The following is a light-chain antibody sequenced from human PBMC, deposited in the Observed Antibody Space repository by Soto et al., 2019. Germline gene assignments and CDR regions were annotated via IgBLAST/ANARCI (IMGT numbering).Light chain of an antibody. Sequence: QSALTQPASVSGSPGQSITISCTGTSSDVGGYNYVSWYQQHPGKAPKLMIYDVSNRPSGVSNRFSGSKSGNTASLTISGIQAEDEADYDCSSYTSSSTPSVVFGGGTKLTVL. J-gene: IGLJ2*01. CDR3: SSYTSSSTPSVV. CDR2: DVS. V-gene: IGLV2-14*01. CDR1: SSDVGGYNY.